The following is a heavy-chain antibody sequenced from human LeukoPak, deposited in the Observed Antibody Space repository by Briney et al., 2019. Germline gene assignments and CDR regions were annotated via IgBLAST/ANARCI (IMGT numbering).Heavy chain of an antibody. Sequence: SQTLSLTCTVSGGSISSGGYYWSWIRQHPGKGLEWIGYIYYGGSTYYNPSLKSRVTISVDTSKNQFSLKLSSVTAADTAVYYCARELSSSWFYIDYWGQGTLVTVSS. CDR2: IYYGGST. V-gene: IGHV4-31*03. CDR1: GGSISSGGYY. CDR3: ARELSSSWFYIDY. D-gene: IGHD6-13*01. J-gene: IGHJ4*02.